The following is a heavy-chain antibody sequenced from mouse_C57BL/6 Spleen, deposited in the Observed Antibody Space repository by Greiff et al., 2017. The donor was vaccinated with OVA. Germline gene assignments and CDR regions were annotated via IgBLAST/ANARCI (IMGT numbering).Heavy chain of an antibody. CDR1: GFSLTSYG. D-gene: IGHD1-1*01. CDR3: ARRVNYYGSSYDAMDY. CDR2: IWGGGST. Sequence: VKLVESGPGLVAPSQSLSITCTVSGFSLTSYGVDWVRQPPGKGLEWLGVIWGGGSTNYNSALMSRLSISKDNSKSQVFLKMNSLQTDDTAMYYCARRVNYYGSSYDAMDYWGQGTSVTVSS. V-gene: IGHV2-9*01. J-gene: IGHJ4*01.